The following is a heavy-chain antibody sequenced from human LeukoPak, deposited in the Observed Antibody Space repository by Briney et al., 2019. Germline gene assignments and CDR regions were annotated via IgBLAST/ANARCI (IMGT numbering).Heavy chain of an antibody. Sequence: PSETLSLTCTVSGGSISSYYWSWIRQPAGKGLEWIGRIYTSGSTNYNPSLKSRVTMSEDTSKNQFSLKLSSVTAADTAVYYCAREGYYYDSSGQPTGGDYWGQGTLVTVSS. J-gene: IGHJ4*02. CDR2: IYTSGST. D-gene: IGHD3-22*01. V-gene: IGHV4-4*07. CDR1: GGSISSYY. CDR3: AREGYYYDSSGQPTGGDY.